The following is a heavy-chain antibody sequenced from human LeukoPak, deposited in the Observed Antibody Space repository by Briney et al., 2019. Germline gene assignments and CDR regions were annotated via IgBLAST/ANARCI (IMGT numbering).Heavy chain of an antibody. CDR3: ARLRGYSYGYGDY. V-gene: IGHV3-48*04. D-gene: IGHD5-18*01. CDR1: GFTFSSYS. J-gene: IGHJ4*02. CDR2: ISSSGNTI. Sequence: GGSLRLSCAASGFTFSSYSMNWVRQAPGKGLEWVSYISSSGNTIDYADTVKGRFTISRDNAKNSLYLQMVSLRAEDAAVYYCARLRGYSYGYGDYWGQGTLGTVSS.